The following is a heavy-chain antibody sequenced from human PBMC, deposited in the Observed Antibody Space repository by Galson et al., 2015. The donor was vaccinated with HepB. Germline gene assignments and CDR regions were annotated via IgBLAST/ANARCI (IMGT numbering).Heavy chain of an antibody. V-gene: IGHV3-30-3*01. CDR3: RGFWSGYLGYFDY. CDR1: GFTFSSYA. CDR2: ISYDGSNK. Sequence: SLRLSCAASGFTFSSYAMHWVRQAPGKGLEWVAVISYDGSNKYYADSVKGRFTISRDNSKNTLYLQMNSLRAEDTAVYYCRGFWSGYLGYFDYWGQGTLVTVSS. J-gene: IGHJ4*02. D-gene: IGHD3-3*01.